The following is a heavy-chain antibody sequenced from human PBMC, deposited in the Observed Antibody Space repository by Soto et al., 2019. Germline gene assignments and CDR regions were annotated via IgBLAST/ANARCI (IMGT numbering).Heavy chain of an antibody. CDR3: ARGVSYGKFDP. J-gene: IGHJ5*02. CDR1: GVSFSGYY. Sequence: SETLSLTCAVYGVSFSGYYWSWIRQPPGKGLEWIGEINHSGSTNYNPSLKSRVTISVDTSKNQFSLKLSSVTAADTAVYYCARGVSYGKFDPWGQGTLVTVSS. D-gene: IGHD4-17*01. CDR2: INHSGST. V-gene: IGHV4-34*01.